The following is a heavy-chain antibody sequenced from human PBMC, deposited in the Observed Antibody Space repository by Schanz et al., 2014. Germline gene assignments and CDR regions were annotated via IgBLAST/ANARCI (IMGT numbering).Heavy chain of an antibody. V-gene: IGHV1-69*04. CDR3: ARGTMPGTFDI. CDR2: FIPILDVG. J-gene: IGHJ3*02. CDR1: GYTFSDYA. Sequence: QVQLVQSGDEVKKPGASVKVSCKTSGYTFSDYAISWVRQAPGQGLEWVGRFIPILDVGNYAQQFQGRVTFTADKSTSTAYMELSSLRYEDTALYYCARGTMPGTFDIWGQGTMVTVSS. D-gene: IGHD2-2*01.